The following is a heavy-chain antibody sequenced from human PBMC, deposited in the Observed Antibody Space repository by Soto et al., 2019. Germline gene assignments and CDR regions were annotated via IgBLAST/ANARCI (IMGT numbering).Heavy chain of an antibody. CDR1: GFTFSNYG. V-gene: IGHV3-33*01. CDR2: TWYDGSNA. D-gene: IGHD6-19*01. Sequence: QVQLVESGGGVVQPGRSLRLSCVASGFTFSNYGMHWLRQAPGKGLEWVALTWYDGSNAYYGDSVRGRFNISRDNSKNTXXLEMNSLRAEDTAVYYCARDWSSGGTYYSYYGLDVWGQGTTVIVSS. CDR3: ARDWSSGGTYYSYYGLDV. J-gene: IGHJ6*02.